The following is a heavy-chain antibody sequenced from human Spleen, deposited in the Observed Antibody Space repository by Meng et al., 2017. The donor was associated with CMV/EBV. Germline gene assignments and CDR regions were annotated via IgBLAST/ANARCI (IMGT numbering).Heavy chain of an antibody. J-gene: IGHJ6*02. D-gene: IGHD2-2*01. CDR1: GGSISSYY. CDR2: IYYSGIT. Sequence: SETLSLTCTVSGGSISSYYWSWIRQPPGKGLEWIGYIYYSGITNDNPSLKSRVTISLDTSKNQFSLKLSSVTAADTAVYYCARYQVRNYYYYGMDVWGQGTTVTVSS. CDR3: ARYQVRNYYYYGMDV. V-gene: IGHV4-59*01.